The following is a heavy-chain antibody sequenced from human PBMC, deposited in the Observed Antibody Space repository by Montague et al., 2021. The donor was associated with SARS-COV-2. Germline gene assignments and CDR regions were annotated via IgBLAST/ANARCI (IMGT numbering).Heavy chain of an antibody. CDR1: GFTFGDYA. D-gene: IGHD3-10*01. CDR2: ISYNSENT. V-gene: IGHV3-9*01. J-gene: IGHJ4*02. Sequence: SLRLSCAASGFTFGDYAMHWVRQTPGKGLEWVSGISYNSENTGYADSVKGRLTISRDNAKNSLYLQMNSLRTDDTALYYCAKDVYYGSGNYWQAFDYWGQGTLVTVSS. CDR3: AKDVYYGSGNYWQAFDY.